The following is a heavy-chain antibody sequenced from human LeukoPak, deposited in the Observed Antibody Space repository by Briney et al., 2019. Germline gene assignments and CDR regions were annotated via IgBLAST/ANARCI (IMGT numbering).Heavy chain of an antibody. J-gene: IGHJ4*02. CDR2: ISSSSSTI. CDR1: GFTFSNYS. V-gene: IGHV3-48*04. D-gene: IGHD6-13*01. CDR3: ARGGEQLVFNY. Sequence: GGSLRLSCAASGFTFSNYSMNWVRQAPGKGLEWVSYISSSSSTIYYADSVKGRFTISRDNAKNSLYLQMNSLRAEDTAVYYCARGGEQLVFNYWGQGTLVTVSS.